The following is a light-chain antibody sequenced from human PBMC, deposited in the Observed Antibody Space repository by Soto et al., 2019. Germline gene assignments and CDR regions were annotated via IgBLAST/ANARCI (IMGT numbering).Light chain of an antibody. CDR3: SSFTSNRIYV. Sequence: QSALTQPTSVSGSPGQSITISCTGNHNDIGTYDYVSWYQQHPGRAPRLLIHGVTTRPSGISGRFSASKSGFAASLTISGLQPEDEADYYCSSFTSNRIYVFGPGTKGTVL. V-gene: IGLV2-14*03. J-gene: IGLJ1*01. CDR2: GVT. CDR1: HNDIGTYDY.